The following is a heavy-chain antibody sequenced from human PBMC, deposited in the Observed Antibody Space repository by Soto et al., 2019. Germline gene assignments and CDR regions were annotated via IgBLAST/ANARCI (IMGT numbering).Heavy chain of an antibody. D-gene: IGHD6-19*01. CDR2: IDPSDSYT. V-gene: IGHV5-10-1*01. CDR1: GYSFTSYW. Sequence: PGESLKISCKGSGYSFTSYWISWVRQMPGKGLEWMGRIDPSDSYTNYSPSFQGHVTISADKSISTAYVQWSSLKASDTAMYYCAREALPVIGGSGWYKPNDYWGQGTLVTVSS. J-gene: IGHJ4*02. CDR3: AREALPVIGGSGWYKPNDY.